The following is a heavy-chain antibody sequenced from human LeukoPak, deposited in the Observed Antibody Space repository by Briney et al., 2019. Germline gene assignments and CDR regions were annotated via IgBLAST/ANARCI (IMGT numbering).Heavy chain of an antibody. J-gene: IGHJ4*02. V-gene: IGHV4-4*02. CDR1: GGSISSSNW. D-gene: IGHD3-22*01. CDR2: IYHSGST. CDR3: ARSLDTYYYDSSGQRRSSYFDY. Sequence: SETLSLTCAVSGGSISSSNWWSWVRQPPGKGLEWIGEIYHSGSTNYNPSLKSRVTISVDKSKNQFSLKLSSVTAADTAVYYCARSLDTYYYDSSGQRRSSYFDYWGQGTLVTVSS.